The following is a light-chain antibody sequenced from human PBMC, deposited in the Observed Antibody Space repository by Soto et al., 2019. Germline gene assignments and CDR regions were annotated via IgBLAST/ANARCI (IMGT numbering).Light chain of an antibody. J-gene: IGKJ1*01. CDR3: QQHKTYSQWT. CDR1: ESINNW. CDR2: DAS. V-gene: IGKV1-5*01. Sequence: DMQLTHSPSTFSASVLYIVSITFRSSESINNWLAWLQKKPGRAPKVLIHDASTLESGVPSRFSGSRSGTESTLAISSLQPDDSATYYCQQHKTYSQWTFGQGTKVDIK.